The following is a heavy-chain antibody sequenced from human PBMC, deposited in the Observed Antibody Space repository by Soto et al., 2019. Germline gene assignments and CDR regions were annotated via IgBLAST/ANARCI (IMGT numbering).Heavy chain of an antibody. J-gene: IGHJ6*02. Sequence: GGSLRLSCAASGFTFSDRYMDWVRQAPGKGLEWLGRITNNVNGYTTHYAASVNDRLSISRDDSKNSVYLQLNSLKTENTAIYYLLPPGAYDRENPTYYISAMDVWGQEIMVTVSS. CDR2: ITNNVNGYTT. CDR3: LPPGAYDRENPTYYISAMDV. V-gene: IGHV3-72*01. D-gene: IGHD5-12*01. CDR1: GFTFSDRY.